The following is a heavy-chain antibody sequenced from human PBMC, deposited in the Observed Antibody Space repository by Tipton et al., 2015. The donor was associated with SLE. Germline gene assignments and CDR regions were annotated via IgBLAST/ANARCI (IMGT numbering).Heavy chain of an antibody. Sequence: TLSLTCTVSGGSISSSSYYWGWIRQPPGKGLEWIGSIYYSGSTYYNPSLKSRVTISVDTSKNQFSLKLSSVTAADTAVYYCARPWQWLARDAFDIWGQGTMVTVSS. CDR2: IYYSGST. CDR1: GGSISSSSYY. D-gene: IGHD6-19*01. V-gene: IGHV4-39*01. CDR3: ARPWQWLARDAFDI. J-gene: IGHJ3*02.